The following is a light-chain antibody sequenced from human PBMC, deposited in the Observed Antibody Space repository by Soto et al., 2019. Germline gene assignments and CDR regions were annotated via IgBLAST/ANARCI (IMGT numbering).Light chain of an antibody. CDR1: SSDLAIYNY. CDR2: QVT. V-gene: IGLV2-14*01. CDR3: SSYTDSSNYV. J-gene: IGLJ1*01. Sequence: QSVLTQPASVSGSPGQSITISCTGTSSDLAIYNYVSWYQQQPGKAPKLIIYQVTNRPSGVSNRFSGSRSGNTASLTISGLQAEEEADYYCSSYTDSSNYVFGPGTKVTVL.